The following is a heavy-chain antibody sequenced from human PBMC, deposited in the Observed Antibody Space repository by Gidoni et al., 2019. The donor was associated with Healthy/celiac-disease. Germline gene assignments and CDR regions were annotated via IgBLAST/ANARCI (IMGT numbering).Heavy chain of an antibody. CDR1: GFIFSRYG. V-gene: IGHV3-30*18. J-gene: IGHJ6*02. D-gene: IGHD2-21*01. CDR3: AKVFLLGDLGVMGDYGMDV. CDR2: ISYDGGNK. Sequence: QVQLVESGGGVVQPGRSLRLSCAASGFIFSRYGMHWVRQAPGKGLEWVEVISYDGGNKEYVDSVKDRFIISRDNSKNTLFLQMNSLRAEDTAVYYCAKVFLLGDLGVMGDYGMDVWGQGTTVTVSS.